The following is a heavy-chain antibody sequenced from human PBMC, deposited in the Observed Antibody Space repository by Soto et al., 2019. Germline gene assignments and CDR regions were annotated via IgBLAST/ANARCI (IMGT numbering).Heavy chain of an antibody. D-gene: IGHD6-13*01. V-gene: IGHV3-23*01. Sequence: EVQLLESGGGLVQPGGSLRLSCAASGFTFSSYAMSWVRQAPGKGLEWVSAISGSGGSTYYADSVKGRFTISRDNSKNTLYLQMNSLRAEDTAVYYCAKDIAAAGIEQGEFRDYYYGMDVWGQGTTVTVSS. CDR1: GFTFSSYA. CDR3: AKDIAAAGIEQGEFRDYYYGMDV. CDR2: ISGSGGST. J-gene: IGHJ6*02.